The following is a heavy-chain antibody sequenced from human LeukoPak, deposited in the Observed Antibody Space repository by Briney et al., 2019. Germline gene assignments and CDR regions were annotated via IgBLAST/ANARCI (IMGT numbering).Heavy chain of an antibody. D-gene: IGHD3-22*01. V-gene: IGHV4-39*01. CDR1: GDSISSGSYY. CDR2: IYYSGST. J-gene: IGHJ4*02. CDR3: ARLCSYYYGSSAYPYYFDY. Sequence: PSETLSLTCTVSGDSISSGSYYWGWIRQPPGKALEWIGSIYYSGSTYYNPSLKSRVTISVDTSKNQFSLKLSSVTAADTAVYFCARLCSYYYGSSAYPYYFDYWGQGTLVTVSS.